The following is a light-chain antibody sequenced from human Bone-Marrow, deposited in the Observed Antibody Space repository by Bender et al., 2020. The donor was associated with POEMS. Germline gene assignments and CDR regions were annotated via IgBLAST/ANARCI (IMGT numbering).Light chain of an antibody. Sequence: QSVLTQPPSVSGAPGQRVTISCTGSSSNTGSGYDINWYQQHPGKAPKLMTYDVSNRPSGVSDRFSGSKSGNTASLTISGLQAEDEADYYCSSFTRSTTYVFGTGTKVTVL. CDR2: DVS. CDR1: SSNTGSGYD. V-gene: IGLV1-40*01. J-gene: IGLJ1*01. CDR3: SSFTRSTTYV.